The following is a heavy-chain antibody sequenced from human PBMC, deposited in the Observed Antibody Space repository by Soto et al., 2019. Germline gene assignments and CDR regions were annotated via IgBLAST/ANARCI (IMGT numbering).Heavy chain of an antibody. CDR3: ARGAVYYDKAYAFDI. CDR1: GFTFSSYA. V-gene: IGHV3-30-3*01. CDR2: ISYDGSNK. Sequence: QVQLVESGGGVVQPGRSLRLSCAASGFTFSSYAMHWVRQAPGKGLEWVAVISYDGSNKYYADSVKGRFTISIDNSKNTLYLQMNSLRAEDTAVYYCARGAVYYDKAYAFDIWGQGTMVTVSS. D-gene: IGHD3-22*01. J-gene: IGHJ3*02.